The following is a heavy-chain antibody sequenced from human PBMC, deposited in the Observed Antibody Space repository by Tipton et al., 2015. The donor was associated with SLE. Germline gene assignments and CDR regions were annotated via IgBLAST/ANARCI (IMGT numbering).Heavy chain of an antibody. CDR1: GGSISSGGYS. D-gene: IGHD3-10*01. V-gene: IGHV4-30-2*01. Sequence: TLSLTCAVSGGSISSGGYSWSWIRQPPGKGLEWIGEINHSGSTNYNPSLKSRVTISVDTSKNQFSLKLSSVTAADTAVYYCARLLGPQEGVQGVINEVDYWGQGTLVTVSS. J-gene: IGHJ4*02. CDR3: ARLLGPQEGVQGVINEVDY. CDR2: INHSGST.